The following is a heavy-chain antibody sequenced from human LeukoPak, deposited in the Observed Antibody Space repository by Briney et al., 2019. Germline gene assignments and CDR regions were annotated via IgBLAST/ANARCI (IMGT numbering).Heavy chain of an antibody. CDR3: ARSSVYYYDSSGYPDY. Sequence: ASVKVSCKASGYTFTSYGISWVRQAPGQGLEWMGWISAYNGNTNYAQKLQGRVTMTTDTSTSTAYMELRSLRSDDTAVYYCARSSVYYYDSSGYPDYWGQGTLVTVSS. D-gene: IGHD3-22*01. J-gene: IGHJ4*02. V-gene: IGHV1-18*01. CDR2: ISAYNGNT. CDR1: GYTFTSYG.